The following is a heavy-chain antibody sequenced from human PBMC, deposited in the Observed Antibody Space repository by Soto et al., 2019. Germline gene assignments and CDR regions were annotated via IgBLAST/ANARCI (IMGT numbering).Heavy chain of an antibody. J-gene: IGHJ4*02. CDR1: GFTFSTYN. Sequence: GGSLRLSCAASGFTFSTYNMVWVRQAPGKGLEWVSSIGSSSSHRYYADSVKGRFTISRDNAKNSLYLQMNSLRVEDTAVYYCARDQAPEVVVHFDYWGQGTLVTVSS. V-gene: IGHV3-21*01. D-gene: IGHD2-2*01. CDR3: ARDQAPEVVVHFDY. CDR2: IGSSSSHR.